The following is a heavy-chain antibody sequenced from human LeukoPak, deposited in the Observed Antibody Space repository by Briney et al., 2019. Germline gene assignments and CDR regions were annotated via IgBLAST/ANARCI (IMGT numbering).Heavy chain of an antibody. CDR3: AKDFAGQGFDV. V-gene: IGHV1-2*02. J-gene: IGHJ2*01. Sequence: GASVKVSCKASGYTFTVYNMQWVRQAPGRGLEWMGYINPQTGDAHYGEKFKGRVTMTRDTSIDTAYMESSRLTSDDTAVYYCAKDFAGQGFDVWGPGSLVTVSS. CDR2: INPQTGDA. CDR1: GYTFTVYN.